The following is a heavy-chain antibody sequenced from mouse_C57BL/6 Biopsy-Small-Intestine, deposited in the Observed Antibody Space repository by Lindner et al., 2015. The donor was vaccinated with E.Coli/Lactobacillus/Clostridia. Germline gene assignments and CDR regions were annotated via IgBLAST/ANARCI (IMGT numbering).Heavy chain of an antibody. CDR2: IDPGDGES. V-gene: IGHV14-2*01. D-gene: IGHD1-1*01. CDR1: GFNIRDYY. J-gene: IGHJ2*01. Sequence: VQLQESGADLVKPGASVKLSCTASGFNIRDYYIHWVKPKTDQGLEWIGRIDPGDGESKYAPKFQDKATITADTSSNTAYLQLSSLTSEASAVYYCAREFITTLGYYFDYWGHGTTLTVSS. CDR3: AREFITTLGYYFDY.